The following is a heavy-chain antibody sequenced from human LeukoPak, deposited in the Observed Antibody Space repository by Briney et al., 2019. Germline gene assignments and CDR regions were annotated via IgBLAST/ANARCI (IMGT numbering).Heavy chain of an antibody. J-gene: IGHJ6*02. Sequence: ASVKVSCKASGYTFTNYYMQWVRQAPGQGLEWMGIINASGGGTRYAQKFQGRVTMTRDTSTNTVYMEMSSLRSEDTAVYYCAGRPRVSGYYYYGMDVWGQGTTVTVSS. CDR2: INASGGGT. CDR3: AGRPRVSGYYYYGMDV. CDR1: GYTFTNYY. D-gene: IGHD3-10*01. V-gene: IGHV1-46*01.